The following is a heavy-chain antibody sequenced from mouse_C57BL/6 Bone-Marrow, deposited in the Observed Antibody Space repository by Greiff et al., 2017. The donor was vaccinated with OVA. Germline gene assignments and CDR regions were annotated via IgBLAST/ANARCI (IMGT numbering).Heavy chain of an antibody. CDR1: GYTFTSYW. CDR3: ARYRYYYGSSYYFDY. V-gene: IGHV1-55*01. J-gene: IGHJ2*01. Sequence: QVQLQQPGAELVKPGASVKMSCKASGYTFTSYWITWVKQRPGQGLEWIGDIYPGSGSTNYNEKFKSKATLTVDTSSSTAYMQLSSLTSEDSAVYYCARYRYYYGSSYYFDYWGQGTTLTVSS. D-gene: IGHD1-1*01. CDR2: IYPGSGST.